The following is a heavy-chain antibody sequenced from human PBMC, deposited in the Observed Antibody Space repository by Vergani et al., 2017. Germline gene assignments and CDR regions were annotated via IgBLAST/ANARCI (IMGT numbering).Heavy chain of an antibody. CDR3: ARTLTRFLEWLLYFDY. D-gene: IGHD3-3*01. CDR1: GGTFSNYG. Sequence: QIQLVQSGAEVKKPGSSVKVSCKAPGGTFSNYGISWVRQAPRQGLEWMGGIIPMFGKTIYTQKFQGRVTITADESTSTAYMELSSLLSEDTAVYYCARTLTRFLEWLLYFDYWGRGTLVTVSS. CDR2: IIPMFGKT. J-gene: IGHJ4*02. V-gene: IGHV1-69*01.